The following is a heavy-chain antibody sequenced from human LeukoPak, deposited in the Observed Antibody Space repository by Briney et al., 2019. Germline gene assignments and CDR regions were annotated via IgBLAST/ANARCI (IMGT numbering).Heavy chain of an antibody. D-gene: IGHD1-14*01. J-gene: IGHJ4*02. CDR3: TTYKYYFDQ. CDR1: GFTFDNAW. Sequence: GGSLRLSCAASGFTFDNAWMSWVRQAPRKGLGWVGRIKRKTDGGTTEYAAPVKGRFTISRDDSENTLYLQMNSLKTEDTAVYYCTTYKYYFDQWGQGTLVTVSS. V-gene: IGHV3-15*01. CDR2: IKRKTDGGTT.